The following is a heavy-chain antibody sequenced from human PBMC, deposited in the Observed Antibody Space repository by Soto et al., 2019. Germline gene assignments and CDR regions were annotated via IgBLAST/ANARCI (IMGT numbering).Heavy chain of an antibody. D-gene: IGHD3-22*01. Sequence: GGSLRLSCAASGLTFSDYSMSWVRQSPGKGLEGVANIKQDGGEEDYVGSVKGRLTISRDNAKSSLYLQMNSLRVEDTAVYYCARVYYDSRGPTKYRAFDFWGQWTMVTVSS. CDR2: IKQDGGEE. CDR1: GLTFSDYS. CDR3: ARVYYDSRGPTKYRAFDF. V-gene: IGHV3-7*01. J-gene: IGHJ3*01.